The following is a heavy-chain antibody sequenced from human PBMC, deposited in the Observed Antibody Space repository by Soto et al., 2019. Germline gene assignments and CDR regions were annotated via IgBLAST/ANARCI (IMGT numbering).Heavy chain of an antibody. J-gene: IGHJ5*02. CDR1: GGSISSGGYS. CDR3: ARGGITMVRGAAALPPANWFAP. CDR2: IYHSGST. V-gene: IGHV4-30-2*01. Sequence: SETLSLTCAVSGGSISSGGYSWSWIRQPPGKGLEWIGYIYHSGSTYYNPSLKSRVTISVDRSKNQFSLKLSSVTAADTAVYYCARGGITMVRGAAALPPANWFAPWGQGTLVTVSS. D-gene: IGHD3-10*01.